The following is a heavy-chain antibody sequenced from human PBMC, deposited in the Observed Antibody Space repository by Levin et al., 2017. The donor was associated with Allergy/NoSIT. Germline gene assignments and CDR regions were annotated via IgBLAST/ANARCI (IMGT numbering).Heavy chain of an antibody. J-gene: IGHJ4*02. CDR1: GGSFSGYY. Sequence: ASETLSLTCAVYGGSFSGYYWSWIRQPPGKGLEWIGEINHSGSTNYNPSLKSRVTISVDTSKNQFSLKLSSVTAADTAVYYWARGMRRYCSGGSCYFSSFDYWGQGTLVTVSS. CDR3: ARGMRRYCSGGSCYFSSFDY. D-gene: IGHD2-15*01. V-gene: IGHV4-34*01. CDR2: INHSGST.